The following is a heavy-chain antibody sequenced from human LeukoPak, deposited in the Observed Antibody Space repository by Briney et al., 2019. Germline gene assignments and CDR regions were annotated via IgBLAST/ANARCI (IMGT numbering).Heavy chain of an antibody. Sequence: PSETLSLTCSVSGGSISTSDYWWGCIRQPPGKGLEWIGSVFFSGTTHYNPSLKSRVTLSVDTSKNQFSLKLSSVTAADTAVYYCARAADGSGSYLIGDGAFDIWGQGTMVTVSS. CDR3: ARAADGSGSYLIGDGAFDI. J-gene: IGHJ3*02. CDR1: GGSISTSDYW. D-gene: IGHD1-26*01. V-gene: IGHV4-39*01. CDR2: VFFSGTT.